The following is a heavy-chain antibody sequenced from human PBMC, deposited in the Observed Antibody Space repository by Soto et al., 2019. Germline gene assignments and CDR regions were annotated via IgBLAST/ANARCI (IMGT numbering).Heavy chain of an antibody. CDR2: ISSSSSTI. J-gene: IGHJ4*02. CDR1: GFTFSSYS. Sequence: PGGSLRLSCAASGFTFSSYSMNWVRQAPGKGLEWVSYISSSSSTIYYADYVKGRFTISRDNAKNSLYLQMNSLRDEDTFFFYCARDGLAGYGDPPGSFDYWGQGTLVTAPS. CDR3: ARDGLAGYGDPPGSFDY. V-gene: IGHV3-48*02. D-gene: IGHD4-17*01.